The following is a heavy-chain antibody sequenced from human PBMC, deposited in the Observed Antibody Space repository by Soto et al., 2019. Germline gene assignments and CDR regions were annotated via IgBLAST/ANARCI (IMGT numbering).Heavy chain of an antibody. Sequence: GASVKVSCKASGGTFSSYAISWVRQAPGQGLEWMGGIIPIFGTANYAQKFQGRVTITADESTSTAYMELSSLRSEDTAVYYCARDKLIRTSLVVAAATRYGFDPWGQGTRGTVS. V-gene: IGHV1-69*13. J-gene: IGHJ5*02. D-gene: IGHD2-15*01. CDR1: GGTFSSYA. CDR2: IIPIFGTA. CDR3: ARDKLIRTSLVVAAATRYGFDP.